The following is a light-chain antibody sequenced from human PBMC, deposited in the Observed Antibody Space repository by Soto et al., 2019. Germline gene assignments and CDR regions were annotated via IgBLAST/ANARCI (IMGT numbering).Light chain of an antibody. Sequence: QSALTQPASVSGSPGQSITISCTGTSSDVGNDNYNYVSWYQQHPGRAPKLIIYEVSHRPSGVSNRFSGSKSGNTASLTISGLQADDEADYYCDSYSTRRIRVFGTGTKLTVL. V-gene: IGLV2-14*01. CDR2: EVS. CDR1: SSDVGNDNYNY. J-gene: IGLJ1*01. CDR3: DSYSTRRIRV.